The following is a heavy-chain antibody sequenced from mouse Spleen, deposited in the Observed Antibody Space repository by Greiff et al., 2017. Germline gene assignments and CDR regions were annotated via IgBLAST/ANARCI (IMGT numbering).Heavy chain of an antibody. CDR2: ISSGGGNT. Sequence: EVKLMESGGGLVKLGGSLKLSCAASGFTFSSYAMSWVRQTPEKRLEWVAIISSGGGNTYYPDSVKGRFTISRDNAKNTLYLQMSSLKSEDTAMYYCARHDGDYFDYWGQGTTLTVSS. CDR3: ARHDGDYFDY. J-gene: IGHJ2*01. V-gene: IGHV5-9*04. D-gene: IGHD2-3*01. CDR1: GFTFSSYA.